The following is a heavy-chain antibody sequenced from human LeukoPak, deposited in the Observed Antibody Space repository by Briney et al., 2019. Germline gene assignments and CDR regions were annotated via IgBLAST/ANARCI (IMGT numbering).Heavy chain of an antibody. CDR1: GLTFSSSA. Sequence: PGGSVRLSCAGYGLTFSSSAVIWARRVRGGGVEGGASIIRFSPRLYYADSAKGRFTISRDDSKNTMSLQMNSLRAEDTAVYYCAKVELYGGKDGAFDIWGQGTVVTVSS. CDR3: AKVELYGGKDGAFDI. J-gene: IGHJ3*02. V-gene: IGHV3-23*01. D-gene: IGHD4-23*01. CDR2: IIRFSPRL.